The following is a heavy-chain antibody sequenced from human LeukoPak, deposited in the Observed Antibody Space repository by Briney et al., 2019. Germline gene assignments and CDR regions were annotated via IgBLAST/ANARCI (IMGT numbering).Heavy chain of an antibody. Sequence: GGSLRLSCAASGFTFSSYSMNWVRQAPGKGLEWVSSISSSSSYIYYADSVKRRFTISRDNAKNSLYLQMNSLRAEDTAVYYCASLVSSGEMDVWGQGTTVTVSS. CDR1: GFTFSSYS. J-gene: IGHJ6*02. D-gene: IGHD3-3*01. V-gene: IGHV3-21*01. CDR3: ASLVSSGEMDV. CDR2: ISSSSSYI.